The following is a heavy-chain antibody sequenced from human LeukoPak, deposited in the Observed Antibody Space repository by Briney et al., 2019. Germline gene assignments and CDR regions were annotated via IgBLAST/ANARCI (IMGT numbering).Heavy chain of an antibody. CDR3: ARDGLLNTAMARGYFDL. J-gene: IGHJ2*01. V-gene: IGHV1-69*04. CDR2: IIPILGIA. D-gene: IGHD5-18*01. CDR1: GGTFSSYA. Sequence: SLKVSCKASGGTFSSYAISWVRQAPGQGLEWMGRIIPILGIANSAQKFQGRVTITADKSTSTAYMELSSLRSEDTAVYYCARDGLLNTAMARGYFDLWGRGTLVTV.